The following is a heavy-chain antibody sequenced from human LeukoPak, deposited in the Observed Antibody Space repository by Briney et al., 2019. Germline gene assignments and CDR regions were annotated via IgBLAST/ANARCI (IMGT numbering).Heavy chain of an antibody. Sequence: PSETLSLTCTVSGGSISSYYWSWIRQPAGKGLEWIGRIYTSGGTNYNPSLKSRVTISLDESKNQISLKLSSVTAADTAVYYCARDGPSDFFDYWGQGTLVTVSS. V-gene: IGHV4-4*07. CDR2: IYTSGGT. D-gene: IGHD3-3*01. J-gene: IGHJ4*02. CDR1: GGSISSYY. CDR3: ARDGPSDFFDY.